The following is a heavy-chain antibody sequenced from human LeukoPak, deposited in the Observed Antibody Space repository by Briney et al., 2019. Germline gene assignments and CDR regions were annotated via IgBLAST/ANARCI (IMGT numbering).Heavy chain of an antibody. CDR2: IYHSGST. J-gene: IGHJ6*04. CDR3: ARDGKSRGYCSGGSCYSSKDV. V-gene: IGHV4-38-2*02. D-gene: IGHD2-15*01. Sequence: SETLSLTCTVSGYSISSGYYWGWIRQPPGKGLEWIGSIYHSGSTYYNPSLKSRVTISVDTSKNQFSLKLSSVTAADTAVYYCARDGKSRGYCSGGSCYSSKDVWGKGTTVTVSS. CDR1: GYSISSGYY.